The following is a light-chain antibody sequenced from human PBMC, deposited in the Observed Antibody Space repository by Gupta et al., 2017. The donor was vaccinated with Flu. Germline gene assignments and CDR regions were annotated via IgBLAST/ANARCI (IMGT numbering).Light chain of an antibody. V-gene: IGKV3-15*01. CDR3: QQYNNWPF. CDR2: GAS. Sequence: PGERATLSCRASQSVSSNLAWYQQKPGQAPRLLIYGASTRATGIPARFSGSGSGTEFTLTISSLQSEDFAVYYCQQYNNWPFFGPGTKVHI. J-gene: IGKJ3*01. CDR1: QSVSSN.